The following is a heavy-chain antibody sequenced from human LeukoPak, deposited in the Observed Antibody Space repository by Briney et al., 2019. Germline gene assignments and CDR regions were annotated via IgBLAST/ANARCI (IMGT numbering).Heavy chain of an antibody. V-gene: IGHV4-4*02. D-gene: IGHD3-3*01. CDR2: IYHSGST. J-gene: IGHJ5*02. CDR3: ARLYYDFWSGYYNWFDP. CDR1: GGSISSSNW. Sequence: PSETLSLTCAVSGGSISSSNWWSWVRQPPGKGLEWIGEIYHSGSTNYNPSLKSRVTISVDKSKNQFSLKLSSVTAADTAVYYCARLYYDFWSGYYNWFDPWGQGTLVTVSS.